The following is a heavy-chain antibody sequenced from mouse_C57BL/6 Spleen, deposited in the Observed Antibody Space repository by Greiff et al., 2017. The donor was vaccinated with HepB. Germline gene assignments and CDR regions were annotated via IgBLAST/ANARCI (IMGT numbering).Heavy chain of an antibody. CDR2: ISYSGST. Sequence: EVQLQQSGPGMVKPSQSLSLTCTVTGYSITSGYDWHWIRHFPGNKLEWMGYISYSGSTNYTPSLKSRISITHDTSKNHFFLKLNTVTTEDTATYYCARDRSNYPFAYWGQGTLVTVSA. J-gene: IGHJ3*01. D-gene: IGHD2-5*01. V-gene: IGHV3-1*01. CDR3: ARDRSNYPFAY. CDR1: GYSITSGYD.